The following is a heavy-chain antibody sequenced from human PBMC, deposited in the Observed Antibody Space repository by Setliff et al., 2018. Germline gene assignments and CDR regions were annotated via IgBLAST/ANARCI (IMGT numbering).Heavy chain of an antibody. Sequence: ASVKVSCKAFGYTFSSYAISWVRQAPGQGLEWMGGIIPIFGTANYAQKFQGRVTITTDESTSTAYMELSSLRSEDTAVYYCARGDSGASRYWGQGTLVTVSS. CDR2: IIPIFGTA. CDR3: ARGDSGASRY. J-gene: IGHJ4*02. CDR1: GYTFSSYA. D-gene: IGHD1-26*01. V-gene: IGHV1-69*05.